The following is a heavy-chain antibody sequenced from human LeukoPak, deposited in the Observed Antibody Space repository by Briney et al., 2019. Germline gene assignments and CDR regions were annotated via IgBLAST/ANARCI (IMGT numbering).Heavy chain of an antibody. Sequence: GGSLRLSCEASGFNFNIYSMNWVRQAPGKGLEWVSYITGSSAPIYYGDSVKGRFTISRDNAKNSLFLQMNSLRVEDAAVYYCARGLQWGFDWWGQGTLVTVSS. V-gene: IGHV3-48*01. CDR2: ITGSSAPI. CDR1: GFNFNIYS. CDR3: ARGLQWGFDW. J-gene: IGHJ4*02. D-gene: IGHD6-19*01.